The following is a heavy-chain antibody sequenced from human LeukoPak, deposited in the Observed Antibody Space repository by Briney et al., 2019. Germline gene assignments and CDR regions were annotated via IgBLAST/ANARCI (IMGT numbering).Heavy chain of an antibody. D-gene: IGHD5-24*01. J-gene: IGHJ4*02. Sequence: SETLSLTCAVSGGPLTSYYWSWIRQPPGKGLEWIGFIYYRGSTNYNPSLESRVTISVDTSKNQFSLKLSSVTAADTAVYYCARVGAYRDGYNYYFDYWGQGTLVTVSS. CDR1: GGPLTSYY. CDR3: ARVGAYRDGYNYYFDY. V-gene: IGHV4-59*01. CDR2: IYYRGST.